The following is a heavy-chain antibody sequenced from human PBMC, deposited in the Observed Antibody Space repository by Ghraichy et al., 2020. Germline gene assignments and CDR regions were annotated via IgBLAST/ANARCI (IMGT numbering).Heavy chain of an antibody. D-gene: IGHD1-26*01. V-gene: IGHV3-23*01. Sequence: GGSLRLSCAASGFSFSSYAMRWVRQAPGKGLEYVSSISPSGDGTYYADSVRGRFTISRDNSKNTLYLQMNSLRAEDTAVYYCAKALGGSRNGLDYWGQGTLVTVSS. CDR3: AKALGGSRNGLDY. J-gene: IGHJ4*02. CDR1: GFSFSSYA. CDR2: ISPSGDGT.